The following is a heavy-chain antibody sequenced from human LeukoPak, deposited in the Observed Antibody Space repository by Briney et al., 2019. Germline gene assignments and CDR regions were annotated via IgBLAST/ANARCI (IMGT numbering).Heavy chain of an antibody. CDR1: GGTFSSYA. CDR2: IIPIFGTA. J-gene: IGHJ5*02. CDR3: ARSESYRWYYYDSSGYQKPPFNWFDP. D-gene: IGHD3-22*01. Sequence: ASVKVSCKASGGTFSSYAISWVRQAPGQGLEWMGGIIPIFGTANYAQKFQGRVTITADESTSTAYMELSSLRSEDTAVYYCARSESYRWYYYDSSGYQKPPFNWFDPWGQGTLVTVSS. V-gene: IGHV1-69*13.